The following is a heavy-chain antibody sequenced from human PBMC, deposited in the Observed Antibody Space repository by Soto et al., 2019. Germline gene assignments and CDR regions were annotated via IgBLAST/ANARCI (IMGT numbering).Heavy chain of an antibody. CDR1: GGSISSYY. CDR3: ARVALGYYDSSGYYLFDY. Sequence: SETLSLTCTVSGGSISSYYWSWIRQPPGKGLEWIGYIYYSGSTNYNPSLKSRVTISVDTSKNQFSLKLSSVTAADTAVYYCARVALGYYDSSGYYLFDYWGQGTLVTVSS. CDR2: IYYSGST. J-gene: IGHJ4*02. V-gene: IGHV4-59*01. D-gene: IGHD3-22*01.